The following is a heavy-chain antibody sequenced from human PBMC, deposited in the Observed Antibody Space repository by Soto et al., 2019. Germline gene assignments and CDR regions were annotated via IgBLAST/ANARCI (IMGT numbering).Heavy chain of an antibody. D-gene: IGHD5-12*01. CDR1: GGTFSSYA. CDR3: VRVVAIPGYPDH. CDR2: IVPIVGTT. Sequence: ASVKVSCKTSGGTFSSYAISRVRQAPGQGLEWMGGIVPIVGTTTYAQKFQGRVTITADEATSTAYMQLSRLRSDDTAVYYCVRVVAIPGYPDHWGQGTLVTSP. J-gene: IGHJ4*02. V-gene: IGHV1-69*13.